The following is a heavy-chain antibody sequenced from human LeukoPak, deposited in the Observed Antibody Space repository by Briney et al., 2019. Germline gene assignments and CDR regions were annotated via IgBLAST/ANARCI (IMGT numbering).Heavy chain of an antibody. V-gene: IGHV3-21*04. D-gene: IGHD1-26*01. CDR3: AKGALLPAGHTRYFFDY. CDR2: ISSSSSYI. J-gene: IGHJ4*02. CDR1: GFTFSSYS. Sequence: GGSLRLSCAASGFTFSSYSMNWVRQAPGKGLEWVSSISSSSSYIYYADSVKGRFTISRDNAKNSLYLQMNSLRAEDTAVYYCAKGALLPAGHTRYFFDYWGQGTLATVSS.